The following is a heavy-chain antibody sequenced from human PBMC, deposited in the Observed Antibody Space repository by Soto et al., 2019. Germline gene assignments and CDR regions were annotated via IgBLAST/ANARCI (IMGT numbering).Heavy chain of an antibody. CDR2: IKQDGSEK. J-gene: IGHJ4*02. D-gene: IGHD6-19*01. CDR1: GVTFSSYW. Sequence: PXGSLRLSCAASGVTFSSYWMSWVRQAPGKGLDWVANIKQDGSEKYYVDSVKGRFTISRDNAKNSLYLQMNSLRAEDTAVYYCARVSVAGDYWRQGTLVTVSS. V-gene: IGHV3-7*03. CDR3: ARVSVAGDY.